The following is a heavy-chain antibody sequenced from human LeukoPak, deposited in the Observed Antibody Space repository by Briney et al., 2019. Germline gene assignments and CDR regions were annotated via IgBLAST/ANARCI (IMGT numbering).Heavy chain of an antibody. CDR2: ISTYNGRT. D-gene: IGHD6-19*01. CDR1: GYVFTSYG. V-gene: IGHV1-18*01. J-gene: IGHJ5*02. CDR3: VRAGSSGWTTTFDT. Sequence: ASVKVSCKTSGYVFTSYGVSWVRQAPGQGLEWIGWISTYNGRTKYAQKFQGRVTVTSDTPSTTAYLALKRLRHDDTALYYCVRAGSSGWTTTFDTWGQGTLVTVSS.